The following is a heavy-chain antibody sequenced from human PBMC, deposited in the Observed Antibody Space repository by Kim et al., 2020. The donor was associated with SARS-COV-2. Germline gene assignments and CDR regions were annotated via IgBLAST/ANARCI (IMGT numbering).Heavy chain of an antibody. J-gene: IGHJ3*02. CDR3: TRSPNWAPAFAI. V-gene: IGHV3-74*01. D-gene: IGHD7-27*01. CDR1: GFTFSTYW. Sequence: GGSLRLSCAASGFTFSTYWMHSVRQPPGKGLVSVSRITPDGASTDYADSVKGRFTISSANAKNTLYLHMNSLRVEDTAVYYRTRSPNWAPAFAIWGQGT. CDR2: ITPDGAST.